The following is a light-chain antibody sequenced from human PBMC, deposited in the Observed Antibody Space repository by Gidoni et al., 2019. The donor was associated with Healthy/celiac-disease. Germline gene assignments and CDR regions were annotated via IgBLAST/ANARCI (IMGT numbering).Light chain of an antibody. CDR2: GAS. J-gene: IGKJ4*01. CDR1: VSSSY. V-gene: IGKV3-20*01. CDR3: QQYGSSPLT. Sequence: VSSSYLAWYQQKPGQAPRLLIYGASSRATGIPDRFSGSGSGTDFTLTISRLEPEDFAVYYCQQYGSSPLTFGGGTKVEIK.